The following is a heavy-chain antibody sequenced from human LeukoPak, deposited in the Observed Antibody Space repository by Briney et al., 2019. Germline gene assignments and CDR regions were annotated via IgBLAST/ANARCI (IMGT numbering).Heavy chain of an antibody. CDR3: AKDPRGGYSGSWYFDY. D-gene: IGHD1-26*01. V-gene: IGHV3-23*01. CDR2: ISSDRRST. CDR1: GFTFSSYA. J-gene: IGHJ4*02. Sequence: GGSLRLSCAASGFTFSSYAMSWVRQAPGKGLEWVSAISSDRRSTYYADSVKGRFTISRDNPKNTLFLQMNSLRVEDTAVYYCAKDPRGGYSGSWYFDYWGQGTLVTVSS.